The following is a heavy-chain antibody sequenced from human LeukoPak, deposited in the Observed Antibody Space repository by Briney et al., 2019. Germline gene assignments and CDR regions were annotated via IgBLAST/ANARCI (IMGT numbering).Heavy chain of an antibody. D-gene: IGHD6-19*01. CDR1: GYTFTGYY. J-gene: IGHJ4*02. V-gene: IGHV1-2*02. Sequence: ASVKVSCKASGYTFTGYYMHWVRQAPGQGLEWMGWINPNSGGTNYAQNFQGRVTMTRHTSISTAYMELSRLRSDDTAVYYCARDRRSNSGWSRNSFDYWGQGTLVTVSS. CDR3: ARDRRSNSGWSRNSFDY. CDR2: INPNSGGT.